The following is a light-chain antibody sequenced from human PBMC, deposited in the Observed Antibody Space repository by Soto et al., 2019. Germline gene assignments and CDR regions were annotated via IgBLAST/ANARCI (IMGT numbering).Light chain of an antibody. Sequence: QSVLTQPASGSGCPGQSITISCTGTSSDIGAYNFVSWYQQHPGKAPKLMLYDVNIRPSGVSNRFSGSKSGNTASLTISGLQAEDEADYYCTSWTTSTTMIFGGGTKVTVL. J-gene: IGLJ2*01. CDR1: SSDIGAYNF. CDR3: TSWTTSTTMI. V-gene: IGLV2-14*03. CDR2: DVN.